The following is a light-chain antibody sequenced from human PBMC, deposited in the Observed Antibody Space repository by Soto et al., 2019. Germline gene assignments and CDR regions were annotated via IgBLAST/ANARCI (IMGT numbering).Light chain of an antibody. Sequence: QSPSSLSASVGDRVTITCRASHAIINYLAWCQQKPGKAPQLLIYGASTLQSGVPSRFSGSGSGTHFTLTVSSLQPEDFATYYCQQLNIYPLTFGPGTKVDIK. CDR1: HAIINY. J-gene: IGKJ3*01. CDR3: QQLNIYPLT. CDR2: GAS. V-gene: IGKV1-9*01.